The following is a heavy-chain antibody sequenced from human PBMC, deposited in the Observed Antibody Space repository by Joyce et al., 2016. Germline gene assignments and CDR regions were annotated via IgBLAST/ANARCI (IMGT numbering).Heavy chain of an antibody. CDR3: ARSQWLAPLMY. CDR1: SGPFRGFF. CDR2: ITNSGAT. V-gene: IGHV4-34*02. D-gene: IGHD6-19*01. J-gene: IGHJ4*02. Sequence: QVQLQQWGAGLLKTSETLSLTCAVYSGPFRGFFWSWVRQPPGKVLEWIGDITNSGATHYNPSLKSRLTMSVDTSRKEFSLKLSSVTVADTAIYYCARSQWLAPLMYWGQGTPVTVSS.